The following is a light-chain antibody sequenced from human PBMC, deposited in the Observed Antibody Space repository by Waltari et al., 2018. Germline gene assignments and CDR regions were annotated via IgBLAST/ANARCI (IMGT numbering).Light chain of an antibody. V-gene: IGLV3-21*04. J-gene: IGLJ2*01. CDR2: DDR. CDR3: QVWDSGSDPHVV. CDR1: NIGSKN. Sequence: SYVLTQPPSVSVAPGKTATITCGGNNIGSKNVHWYQQKPGQAPVMVIYDDRHRPSGIPERFSGSNSGNPATLTISRVEAGDEADYYCQVWDSGSDPHVVFGGGTKLTVL.